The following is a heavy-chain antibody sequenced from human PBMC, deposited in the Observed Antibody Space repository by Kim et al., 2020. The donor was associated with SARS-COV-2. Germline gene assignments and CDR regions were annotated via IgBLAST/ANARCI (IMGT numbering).Heavy chain of an antibody. Sequence: NYNPSLRSRVTLAVDTSKNQFSLRLSAVTAADTAVYYCARGYYGSGSYSHWGQGTLVTVSS. CDR3: ARGYYGSGSYSH. J-gene: IGHJ4*02. D-gene: IGHD3-10*01. V-gene: IGHV4-34*01.